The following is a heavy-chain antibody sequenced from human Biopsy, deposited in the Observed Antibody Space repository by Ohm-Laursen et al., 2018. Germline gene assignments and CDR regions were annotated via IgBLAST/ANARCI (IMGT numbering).Heavy chain of an antibody. CDR2: ISGSGGST. Sequence: SLRLSCTASGFTLSSHAMSWVRQAPGKGLEWVSVISGSGGSTHYADSVKGRFTISRDNSKNTLYLQMESLRAEDTAIYYCGRQPFFDYWSAYYVDHWGQGTQVTVSS. V-gene: IGHV3-23*01. CDR3: GRQPFFDYWSAYYVDH. CDR1: GFTLSSHA. J-gene: IGHJ5*02. D-gene: IGHD3-3*01.